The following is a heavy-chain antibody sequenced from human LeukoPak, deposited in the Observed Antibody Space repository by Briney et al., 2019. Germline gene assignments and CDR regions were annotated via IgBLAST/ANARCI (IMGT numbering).Heavy chain of an antibody. CDR1: AYTFTSYD. V-gene: IGHV1-8*01. J-gene: IGHJ3*02. Sequence: ASVKVSCKASAYTFTSYDINWVRQATGQGLEWMGWMNPNSGNTGYAQKFQGRVTMTRNTSISTAYMELSSLRSEDTAVYYCAREVDYDFWSGYFRAGSRKDDAFDIWGQGTMVTVSS. D-gene: IGHD3-3*01. CDR3: AREVDYDFWSGYFRAGSRKDDAFDI. CDR2: MNPNSGNT.